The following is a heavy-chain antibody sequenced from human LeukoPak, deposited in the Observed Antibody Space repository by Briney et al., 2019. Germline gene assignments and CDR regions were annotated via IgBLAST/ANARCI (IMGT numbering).Heavy chain of an antibody. V-gene: IGHV1-2*06. CDR2: INPTSGGT. D-gene: IGHD1-20*01. CDR3: SRYHWPLDY. J-gene: IGHJ4*02. Sequence: GASVKVSCKASGYTFTANYIHWVRQALGQGLEWMGRINPTSGGTNYAQKFQGRVTMTRDTSISTAYMELSGLRSDDSAIYYCSRYHWPLDYWGQGTLVTVSS. CDR1: GYTFTANY.